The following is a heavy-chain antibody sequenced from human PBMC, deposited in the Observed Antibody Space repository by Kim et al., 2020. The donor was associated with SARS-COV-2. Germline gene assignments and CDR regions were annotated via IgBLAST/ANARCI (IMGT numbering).Heavy chain of an antibody. CDR2: IYYSGST. CDR3: ARGSSSWSRVDY. J-gene: IGHJ4*02. Sequence: SETLSLTCTVSGGSISSSSYYWGWIRQPPGKGLEWIGSIYYSGSTYYNPSLKSRVTISVDTSKNQFSLKLSSVTAADTAVYYCARGSSSWSRVDYWGQGTLVTVSS. D-gene: IGHD6-13*01. CDR1: GGSISSSSYY. V-gene: IGHV4-39*07.